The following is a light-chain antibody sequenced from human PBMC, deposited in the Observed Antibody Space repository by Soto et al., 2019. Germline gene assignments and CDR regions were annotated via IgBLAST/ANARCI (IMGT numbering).Light chain of an antibody. CDR3: QMSNRAPRT. CDR1: QAISNF. V-gene: IGKV1-27*01. CDR2: AES. J-gene: IGKJ1*01. Sequence: DIQRTQSPSSLSASVGDRVTTTGRASQAISNFLAWREQKPGKVPKLLIYAESTLQSGVPSRFSGSGSGTDFTLSFSTLQPEDVATYYCQMSNRAPRTCGQRTKLEIK.